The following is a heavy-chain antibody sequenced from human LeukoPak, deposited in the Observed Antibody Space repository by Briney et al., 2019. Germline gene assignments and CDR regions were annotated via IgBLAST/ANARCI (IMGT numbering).Heavy chain of an antibody. J-gene: IGHJ4*02. D-gene: IGHD6-19*01. Sequence: ASVKVSCKASGHTFTSYYIHWVRQAPGQGLEWMGIINPRGGSTGYAQKFQGRVTMTRDTSTSTVYMELSSLRSEDAAVYYCARGEIVAVADYWGQGTLVTVSS. CDR1: GHTFTSYY. CDR3: ARGEIVAVADY. CDR2: INPRGGST. V-gene: IGHV1-46*01.